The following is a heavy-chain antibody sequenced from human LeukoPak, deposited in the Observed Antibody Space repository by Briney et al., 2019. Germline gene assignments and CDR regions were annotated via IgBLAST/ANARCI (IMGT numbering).Heavy chain of an antibody. CDR2: IHHSGTT. V-gene: IGHV4-38-2*02. CDR3: ARTSSSGLVGGYYFDY. J-gene: IGHJ4*02. D-gene: IGHD6-19*01. CDR1: GYFISSGYY. Sequence: SETLSLTCTVSGYFISSGYYWGWIRQPPGKGLQWIGSIHHSGTTYYTPSLKSRVTISVDTSKTQFSLKLSSVTAADTAVYYCARTSSSGLVGGYYFDYWGQGTLVTVSS.